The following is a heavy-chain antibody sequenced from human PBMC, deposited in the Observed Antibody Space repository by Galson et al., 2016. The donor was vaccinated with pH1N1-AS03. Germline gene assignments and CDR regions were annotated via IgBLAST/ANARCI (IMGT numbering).Heavy chain of an antibody. CDR3: AREGIVAQFMECYLFY. V-gene: IGHV7-4-1*02. D-gene: IGHD3-3*01. Sequence: SVKVSCKASGYRFKDYAINWVRQAPGQGPKWMGWINTNTGDAKLAQGFAGRFVFSLDASVSTAYLQITSLKAEDTAIYYCAREGIVAQFMECYLFYWGQGTQLTVSS. J-gene: IGHJ4*02. CDR1: GYRFKDYA. CDR2: INTNTGDA.